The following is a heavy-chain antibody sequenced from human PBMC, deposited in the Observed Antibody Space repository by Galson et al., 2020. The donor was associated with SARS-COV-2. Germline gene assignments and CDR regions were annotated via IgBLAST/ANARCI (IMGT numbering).Heavy chain of an antibody. CDR1: GDSISSGTYY. CDR2: IYTRGST. Sequence: SQTLSLTCPVPGDSISSGTYYWRWIRQPAGTGLEWLGRIYTRGSTNYNPSLTSRVTISVDTSKNQFSLKLSSVTAADTAVYYCARELWSGYYYFDYWGQGTLVTVSS. CDR3: ARELWSGYYYFDY. D-gene: IGHD3-3*01. J-gene: IGHJ4*02. V-gene: IGHV4-61*02.